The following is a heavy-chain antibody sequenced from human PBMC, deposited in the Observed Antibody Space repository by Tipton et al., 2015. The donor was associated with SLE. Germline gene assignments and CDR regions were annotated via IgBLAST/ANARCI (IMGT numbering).Heavy chain of an antibody. V-gene: IGHV4-59*11. CDR3: ARRRGSSWYEDYFDY. Sequence: TLSLTCTVSGGSLSSHYWSWILRPPGKALAWIAYINYSGRTNYNPSLKSRVTMSVDTSKNQFSLKLSSVTAADTAVYYCARRRGSSWYEDYFDYRGQGTLVTVFS. CDR1: GGSLSSHY. J-gene: IGHJ4*02. CDR2: INYSGRT. D-gene: IGHD6-13*01.